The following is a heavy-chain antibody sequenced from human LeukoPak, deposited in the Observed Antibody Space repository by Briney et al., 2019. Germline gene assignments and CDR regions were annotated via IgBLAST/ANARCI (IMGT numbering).Heavy chain of an antibody. D-gene: IGHD6-19*01. V-gene: IGHV3-7*01. CDR3: ARQAGVT. J-gene: IGHJ5*02. CDR2: IKGDASEK. Sequence: QSGGSLRLSCAVSRFSINNYWMTWYRQAPGKGLECVAHIKGDASEKYYLDSVKGRFTISRDNAKNSLYLQMNSLRAEDTAVYYCARQAGVTWGQGTLVTVSS. CDR1: RFSINNYW.